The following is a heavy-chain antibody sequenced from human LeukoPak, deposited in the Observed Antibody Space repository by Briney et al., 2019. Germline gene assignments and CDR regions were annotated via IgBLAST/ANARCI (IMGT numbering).Heavy chain of an antibody. CDR2: INPNSGGT. CDR3: ARVGYYESSGYYEY. V-gene: IGHV1-2*06. D-gene: IGHD3-22*01. Sequence: GASVKVSCKASGYTLTDYYMHWVRQAPGQGLEWMGRINPNSGGTNYAQKFQGRVTMTRDTSISTVYMELSRLRSDDTAVYYCARVGYYESSGYYEYWGQEPWSPSP. CDR1: GYTLTDYY. J-gene: IGHJ4*01.